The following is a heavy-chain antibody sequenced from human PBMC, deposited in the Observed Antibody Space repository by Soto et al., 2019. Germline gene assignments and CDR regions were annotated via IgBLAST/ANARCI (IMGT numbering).Heavy chain of an antibody. Sequence: GGSLRLSCAASGFTFSSYAMHWVRQAPGKGLEWVAVISYDGSNKYYADSVKGRFTISRDNSKNTLYLQMNSLRAEDTAVYYCAITLIYCSGGSCYDYWGQGTLVTVSS. D-gene: IGHD2-15*01. CDR1: GFTFSSYA. CDR3: AITLIYCSGGSCYDY. CDR2: ISYDGSNK. J-gene: IGHJ4*02. V-gene: IGHV3-30-3*01.